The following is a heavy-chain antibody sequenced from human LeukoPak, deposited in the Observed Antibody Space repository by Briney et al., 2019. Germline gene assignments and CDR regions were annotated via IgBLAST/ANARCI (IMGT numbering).Heavy chain of an antibody. V-gene: IGHV3-23*01. CDR3: AKDPDLFDY. CDR1: GFTFSSSA. Sequence: GGSLRLSCAASGFTFSSSAMSWVRQAPGKGLEWVSSITGSGRGDSTNYADSVKGRFTISRDNSKSTLYLQMNSLRAEDTAIYYCAKDPDLFDYWGQGTLVTVSS. J-gene: IGHJ4*02. CDR2: ITGSGRGDST.